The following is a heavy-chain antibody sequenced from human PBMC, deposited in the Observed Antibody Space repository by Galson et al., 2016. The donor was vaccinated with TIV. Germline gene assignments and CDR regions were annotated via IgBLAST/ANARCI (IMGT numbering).Heavy chain of an antibody. CDR3: AREAYCDLERCHNWFDP. CDR2: IWYDGTNR. J-gene: IGHJ5*02. Sequence: SLRLSCAASGFTFSSYAMHWVRQAPGKGLEWVAIIWYDGTNRDYADSVKGRFTISRDNPQSTLYLQMNSLRVEDTAVYYCAREAYCDLERCHNWFDPWGQGTLVTVSS. D-gene: IGHD2-21*01. V-gene: IGHV3-33*01. CDR1: GFTFSSYA.